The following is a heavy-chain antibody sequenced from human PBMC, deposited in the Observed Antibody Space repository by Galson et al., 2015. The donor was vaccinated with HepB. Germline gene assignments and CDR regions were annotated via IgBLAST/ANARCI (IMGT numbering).Heavy chain of an antibody. Sequence: SVKVSCKASGGTFSSYAISWVRQAPGQGLEWMGGIIPIFGTANYAQKFQGRVTITADKSTSTAYMELSSLRSEDTAVYYCARTFLGSDYGDYNWFDPWGQGTLVTVSS. J-gene: IGHJ5*02. CDR3: ARTFLGSDYGDYNWFDP. CDR2: IIPIFGTA. CDR1: GGTFSSYA. V-gene: IGHV1-69*06. D-gene: IGHD4-17*01.